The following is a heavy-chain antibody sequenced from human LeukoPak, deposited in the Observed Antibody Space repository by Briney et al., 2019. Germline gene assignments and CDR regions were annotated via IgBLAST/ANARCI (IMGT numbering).Heavy chain of an antibody. CDR3: SREVLHRWYFDL. D-gene: IGHD4/OR15-4a*01. V-gene: IGHV4-30-2*01. CDR2: IYYSGST. CDR1: GGSISSGGYY. J-gene: IGHJ2*01. Sequence: PSETLSLTCTVSGGSISSGGYYWSWIRQPPGKGLEWIGYIYYSGSTYYNPSLKSRVTISVDTSKNQFSLKLSSVTAADTAVYYCSREVLHRWYFDLWGRGTLVTVSS.